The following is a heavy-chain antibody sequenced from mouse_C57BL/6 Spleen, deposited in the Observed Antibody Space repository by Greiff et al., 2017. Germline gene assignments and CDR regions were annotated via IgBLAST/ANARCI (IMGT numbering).Heavy chain of an antibody. CDR1: GYAFSSYW. CDR2: IYPGDGDT. Sequence: VQLQQSGAELVKPGASVKISCKASGYAFSSYWMNWVKQRPGKGLEWIGQIYPGDGDTNYNGKFKGKATLTADKSSSTAYMPLSSLTSEDSAVYFCAGSEYYGSSWGYWGQGTTLTVSS. CDR3: AGSEYYGSSWGY. V-gene: IGHV1-80*01. D-gene: IGHD1-1*01. J-gene: IGHJ2*01.